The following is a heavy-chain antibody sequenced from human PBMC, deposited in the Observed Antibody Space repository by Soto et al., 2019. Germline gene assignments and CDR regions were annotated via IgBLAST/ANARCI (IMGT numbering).Heavy chain of an antibody. CDR2: ISGSGGST. CDR3: AKRAVALGTVTSYYFDY. D-gene: IGHD4-4*01. V-gene: IGHV3-23*01. CDR1: GFTFSSYA. Sequence: GGSLRLSCAASGFTFSSYAMSWVRQAPGKGLEWVSAISGSGGSTYYADSVKGRFTISRDNSKNTLYLQMNSLRAEDTAVYYCAKRAVALGTVTSYYFDYWGQGTLVTVSS. J-gene: IGHJ4*02.